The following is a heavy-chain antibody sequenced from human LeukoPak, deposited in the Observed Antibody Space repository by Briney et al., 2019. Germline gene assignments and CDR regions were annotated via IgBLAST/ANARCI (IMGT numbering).Heavy chain of an antibody. Sequence: PGGSLRLSCAASGFTFSSYAMSWVRQAPGKGLEWVSAISGSGGSTYYADSVKGRFTISRDNSKNTLYLQMNSLRAEDTAVYYCAMSWYGDYRYFDYWGQGNLVTVSS. CDR1: GFTFSSYA. D-gene: IGHD4-17*01. CDR3: AMSWYGDYRYFDY. V-gene: IGHV3-23*01. J-gene: IGHJ4*02. CDR2: ISGSGGST.